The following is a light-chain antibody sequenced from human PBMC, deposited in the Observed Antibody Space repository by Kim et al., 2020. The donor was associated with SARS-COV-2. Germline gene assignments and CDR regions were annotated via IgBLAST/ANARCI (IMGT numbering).Light chain of an antibody. CDR2: EVT. Sequence: GQALTVSCTGTSDDVGVHNLVSWYQQHPGTAPKVLIYEVTKRPSGVSDRFSGSGSGNTASLTISGLQAEDEADYYCCSYAGYGRGVFGTGTKVTVL. V-gene: IGLV2-23*02. J-gene: IGLJ1*01. CDR3: CSYAGYGRGV. CDR1: SDDVGVHNL.